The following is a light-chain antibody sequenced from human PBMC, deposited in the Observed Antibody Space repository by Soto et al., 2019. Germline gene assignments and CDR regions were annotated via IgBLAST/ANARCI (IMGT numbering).Light chain of an antibody. Sequence: DIQMTQSPSTLSASVGDIVTITCRASQSISSWLAWYQQRPGKASKLLIYKASSLESGVPSRFSGSGSGTEFTLTISSLQPDDFATYYCQQYNTMATFGQGTKVEIK. CDR1: QSISSW. CDR2: KAS. J-gene: IGKJ1*01. V-gene: IGKV1-5*03. CDR3: QQYNTMAT.